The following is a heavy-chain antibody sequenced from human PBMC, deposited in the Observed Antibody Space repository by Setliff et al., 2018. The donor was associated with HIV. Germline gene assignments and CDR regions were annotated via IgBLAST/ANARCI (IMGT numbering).Heavy chain of an antibody. D-gene: IGHD1-26*01. Sequence: GASVKVSCKASGGAPNIYSISWVRQAPGQVLEWMGRIIPGLGTSVYAQKFQGRVTITADRFTNTAYMELSSLRSEDTAGYYCATLNCPSGRCPKYNYYYYMDVWGKGTTVTVSS. V-gene: IGHV1-69*08. CDR3: ATLNCPSGRCPKYNYYYYMDV. CDR2: IIPGLGTS. CDR1: GGAPNIYS. J-gene: IGHJ6*03.